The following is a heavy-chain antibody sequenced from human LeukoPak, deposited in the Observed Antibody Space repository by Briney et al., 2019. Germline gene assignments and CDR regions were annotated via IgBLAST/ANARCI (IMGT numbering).Heavy chain of an antibody. V-gene: IGHV3-48*03. J-gene: IGHJ4*02. Sequence: PGGSLRLSCAASGFTFSSYEMNWVRQAPGKGLEWVSYISSSGSAIYYADSVKGRFTISRDNAKNSLYLQMNSLRAEDTAVYFCARDREVGATIHDYWGQGTLVTVSS. CDR3: ARDREVGATIHDY. CDR1: GFTFSSYE. D-gene: IGHD1-26*01. CDR2: ISSSGSAI.